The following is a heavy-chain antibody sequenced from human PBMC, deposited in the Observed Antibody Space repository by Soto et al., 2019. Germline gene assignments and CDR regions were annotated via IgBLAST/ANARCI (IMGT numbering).Heavy chain of an antibody. J-gene: IGHJ6*02. CDR3: ASSHGGSYHLYYYYGMDV. D-gene: IGHD1-26*01. Sequence: PSETLSLTCTVSGGSVSSGSYYWSWIRQPPGKGLEWIGYIYYSGSTNYNPSLKSRVTISVDTSKNQFSLKLSSVTAADTAVYYCASSHGGSYHLYYYYGMDVWGQGTTVTVSS. CDR2: IYYSGST. CDR1: GGSVSSGSYY. V-gene: IGHV4-61*01.